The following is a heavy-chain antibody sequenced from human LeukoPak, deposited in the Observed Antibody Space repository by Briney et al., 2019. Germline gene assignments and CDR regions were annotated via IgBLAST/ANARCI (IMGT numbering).Heavy chain of an antibody. D-gene: IGHD5-24*01. J-gene: IGHJ4*02. CDR2: LSISTGST. CDR1: RFTFSDYA. V-gene: IGHV3-23*01. Sequence: GGSLRLSCAASRFTFSDYALSWVRQAPGKGLEWVSSLSISTGSTYYGDSVKGRFTISRDNSENILYLQMDSLQAEDTAVYYCAKGREVATITDFDYWGQGTLVTVSS. CDR3: AKGREVATITDFDY.